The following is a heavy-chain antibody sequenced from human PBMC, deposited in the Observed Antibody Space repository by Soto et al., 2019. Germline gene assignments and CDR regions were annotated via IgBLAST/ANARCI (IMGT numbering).Heavy chain of an antibody. D-gene: IGHD3-22*01. V-gene: IGHV1-2*04. CDR3: ARGYYYDSSGYYSYYYGMDV. CDR1: GYTFTGYY. Sequence: ASVKVSCKASGYTFTGYYMHWVRQAPGQGLEWMGWINPNSGGTNYAQKFQGWVTMTRDTSISTAYMELSRLRSDDTAVYYCARGYYYDSSGYYSYYYGMDVWGQGTTVTV. J-gene: IGHJ6*02. CDR2: INPNSGGT.